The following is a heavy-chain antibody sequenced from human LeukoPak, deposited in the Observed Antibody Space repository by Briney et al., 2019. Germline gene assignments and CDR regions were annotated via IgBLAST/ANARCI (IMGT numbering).Heavy chain of an antibody. CDR2: ISSSSSTI. J-gene: IGHJ4*02. Sequence: GGFLRLSCAASRFTFSSYSMNWVRQAPGKGLEWVSYISSSSSTIYYADSVKGRFTISRDNAKNSLYLQMNSLRAEDTAVYYCASDLSDYFDYWGQGTLVTVSS. CDR3: ASDLSDYFDY. CDR1: RFTFSSYS. V-gene: IGHV3-48*04.